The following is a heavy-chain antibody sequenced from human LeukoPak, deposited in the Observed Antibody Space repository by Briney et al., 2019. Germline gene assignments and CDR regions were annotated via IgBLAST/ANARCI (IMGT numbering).Heavy chain of an antibody. CDR3: AHSHGYSINLFAY. J-gene: IGHJ4*02. D-gene: IGHD2-15*01. Sequence: AGPTLLKPTHTLTLTCTFSGFSLSTTGVGVGWIRQPPGKAVEWLVFIYWDGDTRSSPPLQRRLTITKDTSKKQVVLTMTNMGPVDTATYYCAHSHGYSINLFAYWGQGTLVTVS. V-gene: IGHV2-5*02. CDR1: GFSLSTTGVG. CDR2: IYWDGDT.